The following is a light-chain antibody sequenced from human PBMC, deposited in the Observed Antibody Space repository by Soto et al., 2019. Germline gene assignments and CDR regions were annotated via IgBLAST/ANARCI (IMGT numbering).Light chain of an antibody. J-gene: IGKJ2*02. Sequence: DIQMTQSPASLSASVGDRVSITCQTSDIISNYLTWYQQKPGDAPRLLIYAASTLQSGVPSRFSGSGSGTEFTLTITSLQPEDFATYYCQQGYTTPRTFGQGTKLEI. V-gene: IGKV1-39*01. CDR3: QQGYTTPRT. CDR1: DIISNY. CDR2: AAS.